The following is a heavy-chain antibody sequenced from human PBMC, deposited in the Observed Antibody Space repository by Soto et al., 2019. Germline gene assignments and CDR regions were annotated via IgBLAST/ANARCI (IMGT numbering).Heavy chain of an antibody. J-gene: IGHJ4*02. CDR1: VFTVSSYA. CDR2: ISSNGGST. Sequence: GPLRLYCSASVFTVSSYAMHWVRQAPGKGLEYVSAISSNGGSTYYADAVKGRLTISRDNSKNTLYLQMSSLRAEDTAVYYCVKDSGYYDILTGYYPTYYFDYWGQGTLVSVSS. CDR3: VKDSGYYDILTGYYPTYYFDY. D-gene: IGHD3-9*01. V-gene: IGHV3-64D*06.